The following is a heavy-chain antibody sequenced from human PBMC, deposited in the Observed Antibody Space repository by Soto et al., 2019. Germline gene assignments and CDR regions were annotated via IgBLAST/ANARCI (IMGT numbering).Heavy chain of an antibody. CDR3: ARAYYDILTGYYYYGMDV. D-gene: IGHD3-9*01. J-gene: IGHJ6*02. V-gene: IGHV4-4*07. Sequence: PSETLSLTCTVSGGSISSYYWSWIRQPAGKGLEWIGRIYTSGSTNYNPSLKSRATMSVDTSKNQFSLKLSSVTAADTAVYYCARAYYDILTGYYYYGMDVWGQGTTVTVSS. CDR1: GGSISSYY. CDR2: IYTSGST.